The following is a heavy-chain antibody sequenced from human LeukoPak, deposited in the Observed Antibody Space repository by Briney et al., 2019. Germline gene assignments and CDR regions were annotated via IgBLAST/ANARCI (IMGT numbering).Heavy chain of an antibody. CDR3: ARSSSGGSSPINWFDP. CDR1: GYKFTNYW. CDR2: SYAGGSDT. V-gene: IGHV5-51*03. Sequence: GESMKISCKGSGYKFTNYWIAWVRQMPGKGLEGMGISYAGGSDTRYSPSSEGQVTISVDKSISTAYLQWSSLKASDTAMYYCARSSSGGSSPINWFDPWGQGTLVTVSS. J-gene: IGHJ5*02. D-gene: IGHD2/OR15-2a*01.